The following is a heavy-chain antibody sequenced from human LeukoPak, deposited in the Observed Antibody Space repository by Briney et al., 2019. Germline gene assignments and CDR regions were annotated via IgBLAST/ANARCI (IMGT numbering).Heavy chain of an antibody. V-gene: IGHV4-34*01. CDR1: GGSFSGYY. CDR3: ARVRSVIYYYYYMDV. Sequence: PSETLSLTCAVYGGSFSGYYWSWIRQPPGKGQEWIGEINHGGSTNYNPSLKSRVTISVDTSKNKFSLKLSSVTAADTAVYYCARVRSVIYYYYYMDVWGKGTTVTVSS. J-gene: IGHJ6*03. D-gene: IGHD2-21*01. CDR2: INHGGST.